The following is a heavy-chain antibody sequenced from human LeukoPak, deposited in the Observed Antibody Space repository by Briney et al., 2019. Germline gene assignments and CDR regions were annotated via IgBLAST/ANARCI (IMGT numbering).Heavy chain of an antibody. D-gene: IGHD6-19*01. CDR3: AIFIAVAGTRHFDY. CDR2: INHSGST. CDR1: GGSFRGYY. J-gene: IGHJ4*02. V-gene: IGHV4-34*01. Sequence: SETLSLTCAVNGGSFRGYYWSWIRQPRGKGVEWIGEINHSGSTNYNPSLKSRVTISVDTSKNQFSLKLSSVTAADTAVYYCAIFIAVAGTRHFDYWGQGTLVTVSS.